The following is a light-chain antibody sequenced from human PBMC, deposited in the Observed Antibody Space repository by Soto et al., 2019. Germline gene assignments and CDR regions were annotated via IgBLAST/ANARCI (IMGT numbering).Light chain of an antibody. Sequence: VLTHSPDTLSLSPGERVTLSCRASQNIASSYLTWYQQKPGQAPRLVIYGTSTRATGIPDRFSGSGSGTDFTLTISGLEPEDFGVYYCQDYGSALWTFGQGTKVEI. CDR3: QDYGSALWT. CDR1: QNIASSY. J-gene: IGKJ1*01. V-gene: IGKV3-20*01. CDR2: GTS.